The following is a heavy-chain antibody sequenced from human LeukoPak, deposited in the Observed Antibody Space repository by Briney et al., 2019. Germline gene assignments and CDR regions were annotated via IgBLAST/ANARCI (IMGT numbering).Heavy chain of an antibody. D-gene: IGHD4-17*01. V-gene: IGHV3-7*03. Sequence: GGSLRLSCAASGFTFRTYWMSWVRQAPGKGLEWVANIKQDGSEKYYVDSVKGRFTISRDNSKNTLYLQMNSLRAEDTAVYYCAKDTALDYWGQGTLVTVSS. CDR3: AKDTALDY. J-gene: IGHJ4*02. CDR1: GFTFRTYW. CDR2: IKQDGSEK.